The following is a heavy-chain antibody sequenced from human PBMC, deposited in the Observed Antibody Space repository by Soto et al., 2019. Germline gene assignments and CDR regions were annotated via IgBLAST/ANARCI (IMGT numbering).Heavy chain of an antibody. CDR3: AKGGRQWLVTSDFNY. V-gene: IGHV3-30*18. CDR2: VSHDGRNT. J-gene: IGHJ4*02. CDR1: GFTFGDYA. Sequence: GGSLRLSCGASGFTFGDYAVHWVRQAPGKGLEWVAVVSHDGRNTHYADSVKGRFTISRDSSKNTVSLEMTSLRAEDTAVYYYAKGGRQWLVTSDFNYWGQGALVTVSS. D-gene: IGHD6-19*01.